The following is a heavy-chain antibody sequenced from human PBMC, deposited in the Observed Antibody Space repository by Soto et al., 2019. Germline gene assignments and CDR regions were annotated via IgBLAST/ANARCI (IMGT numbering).Heavy chain of an antibody. CDR2: ISSSSSYI. Sequence: PGGSLRLSCAASGFTFSSYSMNWVRQAPGKGLEWVSSISSSSSYIYYADSVKGRFTISRDNAKNSLYLQMNSLRAEDTAVYYCAMSVEYYYDSSGSPLPFDYWGPGTLVTVSS. CDR3: AMSVEYYYDSSGSPLPFDY. CDR1: GFTFSSYS. J-gene: IGHJ4*02. V-gene: IGHV3-21*01. D-gene: IGHD3-22*01.